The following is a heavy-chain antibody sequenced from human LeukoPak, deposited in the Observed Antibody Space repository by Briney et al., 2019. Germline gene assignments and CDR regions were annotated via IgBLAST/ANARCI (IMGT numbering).Heavy chain of an antibody. CDR1: GGSLSSYY. CDR2: IYYSGST. D-gene: IGHD2-8*01. V-gene: IGHV4-59*12. Sequence: PSETLSLTCTVSGGSLSSYYWSWIRQPPGEGLEWIGYIYYSGSTNYNPSLKSRATISVDTPKNQFSLKLSSVTAADTAVYYCARDRNGRLDYWGQGTLVTVSS. CDR3: ARDRNGRLDY. J-gene: IGHJ4*02.